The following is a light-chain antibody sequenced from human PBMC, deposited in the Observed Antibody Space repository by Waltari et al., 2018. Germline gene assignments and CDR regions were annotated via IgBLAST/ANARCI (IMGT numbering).Light chain of an antibody. J-gene: IGLJ2*01. Sequence: SFELTQAPSVSVSPGQTASVTCSGDKLGDKSVCWYQQKPGHSPVLLIYEDSERPSGIPGRFSGSNSGNTATLTISATQAMDEADYYCQTWTSSGVVFGGGTKLTVL. V-gene: IGLV3-1*01. CDR3: QTWTSSGVV. CDR2: EDS. CDR1: KLGDKS.